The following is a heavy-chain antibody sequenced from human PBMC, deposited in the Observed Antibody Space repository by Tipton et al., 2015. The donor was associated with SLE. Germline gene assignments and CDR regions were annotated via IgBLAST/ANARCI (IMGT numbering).Heavy chain of an antibody. V-gene: IGHV4-30-2*02. CDR3: ARLWFGELFFDY. CDR1: GGSISSGTYS. Sequence: TLSLTCTVSGGSISSGTYSWSWIRQPPGKGLEWIGYIYHTGSTYSNPSLKSRVTISEDRSKNQFSLKLSSVTAADTAVYYCARLWFGELFFDYWGQGTLVTVSS. CDR2: IYHTGST. J-gene: IGHJ4*02. D-gene: IGHD3-10*01.